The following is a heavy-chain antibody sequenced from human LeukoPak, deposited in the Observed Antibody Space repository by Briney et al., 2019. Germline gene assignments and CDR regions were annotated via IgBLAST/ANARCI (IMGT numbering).Heavy chain of an antibody. CDR2: ISYDGSNK. CDR3: ARDWDY. V-gene: IGHV3-30*04. J-gene: IGHJ4*02. Sequence: GGSLRLSCAASGFTFSSYAMHWVRQAPGKGLEWVAVISYDGSNKYYADSVKGRFTISRDNSKNTLYLQMYSLRAEDTAVYYCARDWDYWGQGTLVTVSS. CDR1: GFTFSSYA.